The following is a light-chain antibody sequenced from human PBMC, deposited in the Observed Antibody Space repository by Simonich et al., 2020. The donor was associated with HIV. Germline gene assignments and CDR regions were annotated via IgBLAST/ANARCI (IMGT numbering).Light chain of an antibody. CDR2: TTS. CDR1: QSIGNY. Sequence: DIQMTQSPSSLSASVGDRVTITCRASQSIGNYLNWYHQKPGKAPKLLIYTTSNLQRGVPSRFSGSGSGTDFTLTISSLQPDDFATYYCQQSYSTLPYTFGQGTKLEIK. V-gene: IGKV1-39*01. CDR3: QQSYSTLPYT. J-gene: IGKJ2*01.